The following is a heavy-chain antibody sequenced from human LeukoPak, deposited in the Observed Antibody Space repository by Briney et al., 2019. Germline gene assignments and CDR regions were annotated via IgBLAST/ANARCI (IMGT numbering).Heavy chain of an antibody. D-gene: IGHD2-2*01. V-gene: IGHV3-23*01. CDR2: ISGSGGST. Sequence: GGSLRLSCAASGFTFSSYAMSWVRQAPGKGLEWVSAISGSGGSTYYADSVKGRFTISRDNSKNTLYLQMNSLRAEDTAVYYCAKEHCSSTSCCFFVLSDAFDIWGQGTMVTVSS. CDR3: AKEHCSSTSCCFFVLSDAFDI. J-gene: IGHJ3*02. CDR1: GFTFSSYA.